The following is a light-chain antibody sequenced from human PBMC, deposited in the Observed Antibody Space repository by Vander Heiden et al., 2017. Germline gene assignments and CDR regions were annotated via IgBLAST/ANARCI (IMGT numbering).Light chain of an antibody. CDR3: SSYAGSNNLGV. Sequence: QSALTQPPSASGSPGQSVTISCTATSSDVGGYNYVSWFQQHPGKAPKLMIYEVTKRPSGVPDRFSGSKSGNTASLTVSGLQAEDEADYYCSSYAGSNNLGVFGTGTKVTVL. CDR2: EVT. J-gene: IGLJ1*01. CDR1: SSDVGGYNY. V-gene: IGLV2-8*01.